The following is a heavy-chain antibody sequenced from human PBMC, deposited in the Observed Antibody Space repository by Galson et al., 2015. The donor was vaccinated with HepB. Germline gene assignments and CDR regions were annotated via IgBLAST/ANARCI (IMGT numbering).Heavy chain of an antibody. Sequence: SLRLSCAASGFSFSTYGIHWVRQAPGKGLDWVAAISYDGSNQYYADSVKGRFIISRDNSKNTLYLQMYSLRAEDTALYYCAKPTGVAVTVSAFEIWGQGTTVTVSS. CDR3: AKPTGVAVTVSAFEI. D-gene: IGHD2-21*02. J-gene: IGHJ3*02. V-gene: IGHV3-30*18. CDR2: ISYDGSNQ. CDR1: GFSFSTYG.